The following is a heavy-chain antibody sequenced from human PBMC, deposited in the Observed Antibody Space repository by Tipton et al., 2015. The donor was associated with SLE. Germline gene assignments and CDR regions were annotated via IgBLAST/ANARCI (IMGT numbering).Heavy chain of an antibody. CDR1: GGSISSYY. D-gene: IGHD2-21*01. CDR2: IYYSGST. Sequence: TLSLTCTVSGGSISSYYWSWIRQPPGKGLEWIGYIYYSGSTNYNPSLKSRVTISVDTSKNQFSLKLSSVTAADTDVYYCARGRVAEIFDIWGQGTMVTVSS. CDR3: ARGRVAEIFDI. J-gene: IGHJ3*02. V-gene: IGHV4-59*01.